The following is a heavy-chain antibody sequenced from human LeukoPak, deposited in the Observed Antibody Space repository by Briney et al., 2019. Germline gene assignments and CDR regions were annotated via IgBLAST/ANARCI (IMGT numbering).Heavy chain of an antibody. D-gene: IGHD6-6*01. CDR2: ISGSSSSI. CDR1: GFSFSSYS. Sequence: GGSLRLSCCASGFSFSSYSMKWVRQAPGKGLEWVSFISGSSSSIDYADSVKGRFTVSRDNGKNSLFLHMNSLRAEDTAIYYCARKNTTSSEDYWGQGTLVTVSS. V-gene: IGHV3-48*01. J-gene: IGHJ4*02. CDR3: ARKNTTSSEDY.